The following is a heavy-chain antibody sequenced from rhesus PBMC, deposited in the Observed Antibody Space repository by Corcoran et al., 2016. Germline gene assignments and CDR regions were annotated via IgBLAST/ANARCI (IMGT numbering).Heavy chain of an antibody. J-gene: IGHJ4*01. D-gene: IGHD6-25*01. CDR3: ARSLRTSVYSGSWNDRWFDY. Sequence: QVQLQESGPGLVKPSETLSLTCAVSGGSFSSYWWSWIRQPPGKGLEWIGEINGNSGSTNHNPSLKSRVTISKDPSKNQFSLKLSSVTAADTAVYYCARSLRTSVYSGSWNDRWFDYWGQGVLVTVSS. CDR2: INGNSGST. V-gene: IGHV4-80*01. CDR1: GGSFSSYW.